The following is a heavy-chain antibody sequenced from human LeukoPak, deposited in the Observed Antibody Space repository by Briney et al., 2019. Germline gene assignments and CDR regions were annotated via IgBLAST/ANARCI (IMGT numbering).Heavy chain of an antibody. J-gene: IGHJ6*03. CDR1: GYTFTSYY. Sequence: VASVKVSCKASGYTFTSYYMHWVRQAPGQGLEWMGIINPSGGSTSYAQKFQGRVTMTRDMSTSTVYMELSSLRSEDTAVYYCARGYCSGGSCYSYYYYNYMDVWGKGTTVTVSS. CDR2: INPSGGST. D-gene: IGHD2-15*01. V-gene: IGHV1-46*01. CDR3: ARGYCSGGSCYSYYYYNYMDV.